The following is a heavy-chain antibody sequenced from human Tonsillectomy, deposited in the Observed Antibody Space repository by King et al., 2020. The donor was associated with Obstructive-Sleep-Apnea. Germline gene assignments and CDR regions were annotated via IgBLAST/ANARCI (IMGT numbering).Heavy chain of an antibody. J-gene: IGHJ3*02. CDR2: ISGSGGRT. CDR3: AKASDYDDYGNAFDI. V-gene: IGHV3-23*04. Sequence: VQLVESGGGLVQPGGSLRLSCAASGFTFSSYAMSWVRQAPGKGLEWVSGISGSGGRTDYADSVKGRFTISRDNSKNTLYLEMNSLRAEDTAVYYCAKASDYDDYGNAFDIWGQGTMVTVSS. CDR1: GFTFSSYA. D-gene: IGHD4-17*01.